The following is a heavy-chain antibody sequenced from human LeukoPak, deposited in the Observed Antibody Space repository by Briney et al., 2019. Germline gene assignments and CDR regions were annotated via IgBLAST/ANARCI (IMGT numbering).Heavy chain of an antibody. Sequence: PGGSLRLSCAASGFTFSSYSMNWVRQAPGKGLEWVSSISSSSSYIYYADSVKGRLTISRDNAKNSLYLQMNSLRAEDTAVYYCARSGLAYYYYMDVWGKGTTVTVSS. J-gene: IGHJ6*03. D-gene: IGHD2-15*01. CDR1: GFTFSSYS. CDR3: ARSGLAYYYYMDV. CDR2: ISSSSSYI. V-gene: IGHV3-21*01.